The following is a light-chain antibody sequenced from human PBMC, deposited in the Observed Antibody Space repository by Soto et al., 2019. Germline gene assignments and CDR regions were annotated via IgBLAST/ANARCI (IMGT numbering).Light chain of an antibody. CDR3: QQRYSATRT. J-gene: IGKJ1*01. Sequence: IQLTQSPSSLSASVGDRVTITCRASQGISSALAWYQKKPGKAPKLLIYAASSLQSGVPSRFSGSGSGTDFNLTINSLQTEDFATYECQQRYSATRTFGQGTKVDIK. CDR2: AAS. V-gene: IGKV1-39*01. CDR1: QGISSA.